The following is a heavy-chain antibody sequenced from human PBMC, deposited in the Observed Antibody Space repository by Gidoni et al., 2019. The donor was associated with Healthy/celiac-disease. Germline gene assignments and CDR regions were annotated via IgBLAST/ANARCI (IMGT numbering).Heavy chain of an antibody. D-gene: IGHD6-19*01. V-gene: IGHV4-34*01. CDR1: GGSFSGYY. CDR3: ARDSPYSSGWYQGAHWFDP. Sequence: QVQLQQWGAGLLKPSETLSLTCAVYGGSFSGYYWSWIRQPPGKGLEWIGEINHSGSTNYNPSLKSRVTISVDTSKNQFSLKLSSVTAADTAVYYCARDSPYSSGWYQGAHWFDPWGQGTLVTVSS. CDR2: INHSGST. J-gene: IGHJ5*02.